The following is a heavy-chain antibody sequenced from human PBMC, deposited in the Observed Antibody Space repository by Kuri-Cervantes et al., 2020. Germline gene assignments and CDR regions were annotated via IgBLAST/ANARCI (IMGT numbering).Heavy chain of an antibody. V-gene: IGHV4-39*07. CDR1: GGSISSSSYY. J-gene: IGHJ4*02. D-gene: IGHD4-17*01. CDR3: ARVTVTIYFDY. Sequence: GSLRLSCTVSGGSISSSSYYWGWIRQPPGKGLEWIGSIYYSGSTYYNPSLKSRVTISVDTSKNQFSLKLSSVTAADTAVYYCARVTVTIYFDYWGQGTLVTVSS. CDR2: IYYSGST.